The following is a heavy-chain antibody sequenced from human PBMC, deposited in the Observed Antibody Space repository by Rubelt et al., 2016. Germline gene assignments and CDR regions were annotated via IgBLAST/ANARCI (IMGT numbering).Heavy chain of an antibody. J-gene: IGHJ6*02. D-gene: IGHD3-10*01. V-gene: IGHV3-23*01. Sequence: PGKGLEWVSGLSGSGGRTYYADSVKGRVSISRDNSKNTLYLQMHSLRPEDTAVYYCGSGSYSPYAMDVWGQGTTVTVSS. CDR3: GSGSYSPYAMDV. CDR2: LSGSGGRT.